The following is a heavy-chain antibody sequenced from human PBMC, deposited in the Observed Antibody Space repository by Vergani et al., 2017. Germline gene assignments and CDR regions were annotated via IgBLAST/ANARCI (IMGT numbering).Heavy chain of an antibody. CDR2: INHSGST. J-gene: IGHJ6*03. D-gene: IGHD3-3*01. Sequence: QVQLQQWGAGLLKPSETLSLTCAVYGGSFSGYYWSWIRQPPGKGLEWIGEINHSGSTNYNPSLKSRVTISVDTSKNQFSLKLSSVTAADTAVSYCARGSGNYYDFWSGYYSYYYYMDVWGKGTTVTVSS. V-gene: IGHV4-34*01. CDR3: ARGSGNYYDFWSGYYSYYYYMDV. CDR1: GGSFSGYY.